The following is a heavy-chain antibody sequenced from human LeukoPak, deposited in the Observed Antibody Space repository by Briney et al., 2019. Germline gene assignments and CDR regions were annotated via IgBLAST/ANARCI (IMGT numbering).Heavy chain of an antibody. CDR1: GGTFSSYA. CDR3: ARFVSVVRYGGYVDH. CDR2: IIPIFGTA. D-gene: IGHD4-17*01. V-gene: IGHV1-69*01. J-gene: IGHJ5*02. Sequence: SVKVSCKASGGTFSSYAISWVRQAPGQGLEWMGGIIPIFGTANYAQKFQGRVTITADESTSTAYMELSSLRSEDTGVYYCARFVSVVRYGGYVDHWRRGALVPVSS.